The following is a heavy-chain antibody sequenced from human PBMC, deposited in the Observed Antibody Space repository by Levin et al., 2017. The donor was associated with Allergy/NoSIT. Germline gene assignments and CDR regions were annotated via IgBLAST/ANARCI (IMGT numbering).Heavy chain of an antibody. J-gene: IGHJ4*02. CDR1: RGSISSYY. CDR2: MYYSGST. CDR3: ARQKGSSSWYPFDY. D-gene: IGHD6-13*01. Sequence: PSETLSLTCTVSRGSISSYYWSWIRQPPGKGLEWIGYMYYSGSTNYNPSLKSRVTISVDTSKNQFSLKLSSVTAADTAVYYCARQKGSSSWYPFDYWGQGTLVTVSS. V-gene: IGHV4-59*08.